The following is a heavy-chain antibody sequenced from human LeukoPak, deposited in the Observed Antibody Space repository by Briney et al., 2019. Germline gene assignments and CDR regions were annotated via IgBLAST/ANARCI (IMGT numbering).Heavy chain of an antibody. V-gene: IGHV3-66*01. D-gene: IGHD1/OR15-1a*01. J-gene: IGHJ4*02. CDR2: IYSDGRT. CDR1: GLTASSNY. Sequence: GGSLRLSCAASGLTASSNYMSWVRQAPGKGLEWVSVIYSDGRTYYAGSVKGRFTISRDNSKNTLYLQMNSLRAADTAVYYCGRGNCNSGNLGFWYFFDYWGQGTLVTVSS. CDR3: GRGNCNSGNLGFWYFFDY.